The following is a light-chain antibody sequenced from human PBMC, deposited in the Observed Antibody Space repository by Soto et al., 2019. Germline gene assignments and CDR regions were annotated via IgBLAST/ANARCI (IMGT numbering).Light chain of an antibody. CDR3: CSYTDGSSLL. V-gene: IGLV2-23*01. CDR2: EGN. J-gene: IGLJ3*02. Sequence: QSALTQPASVSESPGQSISISCGGGRNDIGTYNLVSWYQQHPGKAPKLIIYEGNKRPSGVSNRFSGSRSGNTASLKISGLQAEDEADYYCCSYTDGSSLLFGGGTQLAVL. CDR1: RNDIGTYNL.